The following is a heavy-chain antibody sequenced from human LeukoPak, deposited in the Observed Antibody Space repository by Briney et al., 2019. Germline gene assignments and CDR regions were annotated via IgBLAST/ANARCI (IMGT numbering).Heavy chain of an antibody. J-gene: IGHJ4*02. CDR1: GGSISSYY. CDR2: IYTSGST. V-gene: IGHV4-4*07. D-gene: IGHD3-3*01. Sequence: SETLSLTCTVSGGSISSYYWSWIRQPAGKGLEWIGRIYTSGSTNYNPSRKSRVTMSVDTSKNQFSLKLSSVTAADTAVYYCAREAIFGVVRGIDYWGQGTLVTVSS. CDR3: AREAIFGVVRGIDY.